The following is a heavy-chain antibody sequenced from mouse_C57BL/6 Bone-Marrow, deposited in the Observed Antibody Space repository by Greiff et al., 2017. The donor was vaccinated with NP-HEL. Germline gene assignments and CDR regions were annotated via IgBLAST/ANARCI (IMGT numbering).Heavy chain of an antibody. J-gene: IGHJ3*01. CDR3: ARDGLYYYGSSSFAY. D-gene: IGHD1-1*01. V-gene: IGHV1-81*01. Sequence: VQLQQSGAELARPGASVKLSCKASGYTFTSYGISWVKQRTGQGLEWIGEIYPRSGNTYYNEKFKGKATLTADKSSITAYMELRSLTSEDSAVYFCARDGLYYYGSSSFAYWGQGTLVTVSA. CDR1: GYTFTSYG. CDR2: IYPRSGNT.